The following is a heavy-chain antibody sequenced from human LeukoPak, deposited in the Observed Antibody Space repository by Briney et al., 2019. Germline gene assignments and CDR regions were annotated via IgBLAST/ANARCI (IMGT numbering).Heavy chain of an antibody. D-gene: IGHD3-10*01. CDR2: INPNSGGT. J-gene: IGHJ5*02. CDR1: GYTFTGYY. V-gene: IGHV1-2*02. CDR3: AREQGYYYGSGSYSHNWFDP. Sequence: ASVKVSCKASGYTFTGYYMHWVRQAPGQGLEWMGWINPNSGGTNYAQKFQGRVTMTRDTPISTAYMELSRLRSDDTAVYYCAREQGYYYGSGSYSHNWFDPWGQGTLVTVSS.